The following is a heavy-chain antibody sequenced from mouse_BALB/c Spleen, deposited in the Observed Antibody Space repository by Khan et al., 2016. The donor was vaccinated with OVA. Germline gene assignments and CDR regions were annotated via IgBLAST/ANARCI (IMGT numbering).Heavy chain of an antibody. Sequence: EVQLQESGPELVKPGASVKISCKASGYTFTDYNMDWVKQSHGKSLEWIGYIYPNNGDTDYNQKFKTKATLTEDNSSSIAYMELRSLTSEDSAVYYCVRSGYGSFAYWGQGTLVTVSA. CDR1: GYTFTDYN. V-gene: IGHV1S29*02. D-gene: IGHD1-2*01. J-gene: IGHJ3*01. CDR3: VRSGYGSFAY. CDR2: IYPNNGDT.